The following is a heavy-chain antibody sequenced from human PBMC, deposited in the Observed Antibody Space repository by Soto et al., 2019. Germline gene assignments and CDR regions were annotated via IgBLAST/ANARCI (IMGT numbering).Heavy chain of an antibody. V-gene: IGHV1-18*01. CDR1: GYTFTNYG. D-gene: IGHD2-2*01. Sequence: ASVKVSCRASGYTFTNYGVTWVRQAPGQGLEWMGWISAYTDNPNYAQKFQGRVTMTIDTSTTTAYMDLRSLTSDDTAVYYCARVIPGAAAWFGPWGQGTLVTVSS. CDR2: ISAYTDNP. J-gene: IGHJ5*02. CDR3: ARVIPGAAAWFGP.